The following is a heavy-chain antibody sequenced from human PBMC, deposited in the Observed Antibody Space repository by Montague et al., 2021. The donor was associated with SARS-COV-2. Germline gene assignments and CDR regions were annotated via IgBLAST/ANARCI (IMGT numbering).Heavy chain of an antibody. V-gene: IGHV3-30*04. CDR2: ISYDAYNS. CDR1: GFNFGSFA. CDR3: ARGHYGAKTNDMDV. Sequence: SLRLSCAASGFNFGSFAMHWVRQAPGKGLEWVALISYDAYNSDYRDSVKGRFTISRDNSKNMLFLQMSGLRLDDTAVYYFARGHYGAKTNDMDVWGQGTTVIVSS. D-gene: IGHD4-23*01. J-gene: IGHJ6*02.